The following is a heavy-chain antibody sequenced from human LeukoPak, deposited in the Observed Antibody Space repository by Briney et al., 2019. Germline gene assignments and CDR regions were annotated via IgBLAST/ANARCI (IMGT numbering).Heavy chain of an antibody. D-gene: IGHD5-18*01. CDR3: ARHNSAYGYGAHFDY. CDR1: GGSFSAYR. CDR2: INHSGSA. V-gene: IGHV4-34*01. J-gene: IGHJ4*02. Sequence: PSETLSLTCGVYGGSFSAYRWNWIRQPPGKDLEWVGEINHSGSAKYHPSFKSRVTISVDTSKNQVSLSLNSVTAADTAVYYCARHNSAYGYGAHFDYWGQGTLATVSS.